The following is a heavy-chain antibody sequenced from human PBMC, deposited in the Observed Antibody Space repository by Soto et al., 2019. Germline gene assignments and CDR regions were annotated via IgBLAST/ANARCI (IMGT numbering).Heavy chain of an antibody. J-gene: IGHJ6*02. V-gene: IGHV3-48*02. CDR2: ISSSSSTI. CDR3: ARVLRLRRYYYDSSGYYSPPLDV. CDR1: GFTFSSYS. D-gene: IGHD3-22*01. Sequence: GGSLRLSCAASGFTFSSYSMNWVRQAPGKGLEWVSYISSSSSTIYHADSVKGRFTISRDNAKNSLYLQMNSLRDEDTAVYYCARVLRLRRYYYDSSGYYSPPLDVWGQGTTVTVSS.